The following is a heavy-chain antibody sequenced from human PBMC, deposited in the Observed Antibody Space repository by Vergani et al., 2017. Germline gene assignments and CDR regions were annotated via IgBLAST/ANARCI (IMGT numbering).Heavy chain of an antibody. J-gene: IGHJ6*03. CDR3: ARAGSSYYYDYMDV. Sequence: QVQLVQSGAEVKKPGASVKVSCKASGYTFTSYAMHWVRQAPGQRLEWMGWINAGNGNTKYSQKFQGRVTITRDTSASTAYMELSSLRSEGTAVYYCARAGSSYYYDYMDVWGKGTTVTVSS. CDR1: GYTFTSYA. CDR2: INAGNGNT. V-gene: IGHV1-3*01. D-gene: IGHD1-26*01.